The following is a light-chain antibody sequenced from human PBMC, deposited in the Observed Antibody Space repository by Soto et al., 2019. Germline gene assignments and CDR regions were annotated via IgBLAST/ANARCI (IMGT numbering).Light chain of an antibody. CDR3: CSFAGSSTVV. J-gene: IGLJ2*01. CDR1: SSDVGSYNL. Sequence: QSALTQPASVSGSPGQSITIYCTGTSSDVGSYNLVSWYQQHPGKAPKLMIYEGSKRPSGVSNRFSGSKSGNTASLTISVLQAEDEADYYCCSFAGSSTVVFGGGTKLTVL. V-gene: IGLV2-23*01. CDR2: EGS.